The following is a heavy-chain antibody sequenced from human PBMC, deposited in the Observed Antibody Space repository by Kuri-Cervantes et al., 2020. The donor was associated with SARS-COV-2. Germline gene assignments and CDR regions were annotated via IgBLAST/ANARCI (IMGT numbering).Heavy chain of an antibody. V-gene: IGHV3-74*01. J-gene: IGHJ4*02. D-gene: IGHD1-26*01. CDR1: GFTFSNYW. CDR3: ARAFLRGGSDY. CDR2: TNTDGSST. Sequence: GESLKISCAASGFTFSNYWMHWVRQAPGKRLVWVSRTNTDGSSTSYADSVKGRFTISRDNAKNTLYLQMNSLRAEDTAVYYCARAFLRGGSDYWGQGTLVTVSS.